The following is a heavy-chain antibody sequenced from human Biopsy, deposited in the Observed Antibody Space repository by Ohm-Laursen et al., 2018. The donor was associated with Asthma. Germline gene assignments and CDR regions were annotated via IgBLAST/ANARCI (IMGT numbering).Heavy chain of an antibody. CDR1: GGSISSNFYY. CDR2: IYKSGQV. Sequence: SETLSLTCTVSGGSISSNFYYWGWIRQPPGKGLEWIGNIYKSGQVYYNLSLKSRVTISVDTSKNQFSLQLRSVTAADTAVYYCARQKLVAAERPFDMWGQGTMVIVSS. CDR3: ARQKLVAAERPFDM. V-gene: IGHV4-39*01. J-gene: IGHJ3*02. D-gene: IGHD1-26*01.